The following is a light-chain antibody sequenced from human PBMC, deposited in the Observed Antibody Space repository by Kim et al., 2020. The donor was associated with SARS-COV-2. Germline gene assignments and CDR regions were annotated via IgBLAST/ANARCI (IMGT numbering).Light chain of an antibody. J-gene: IGLJ2*01. CDR1: SRDVGAYDY. CDR2: DVT. V-gene: IGLV2-14*03. Sequence: GQWITLSCTGTSRDVGAYDYVSWFQQHPGKAPKLLIYDVTSRPSGISNRFSGSKSGNTASLTISGLQAEDEANYYCLSYTATRTLVFGGGTQLTVL. CDR3: LSYTATRTLV.